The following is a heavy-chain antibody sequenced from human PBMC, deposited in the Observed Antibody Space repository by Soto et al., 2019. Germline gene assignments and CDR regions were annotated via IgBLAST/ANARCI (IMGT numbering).Heavy chain of an antibody. V-gene: IGHV1-69*02. CDR1: GGTFSSYT. CDR2: IIPILGIA. Sequence: SVKVSCKASGGTFSSYTISWLRQAPGQGLEWMGRIIPILGIANYAQKFQGRVTITADKSTSTAYMELSSLRSEDTAVYYCASVISTMVRGVTPYYYYYMDVWGKGTTVTVSS. D-gene: IGHD3-10*01. J-gene: IGHJ6*03. CDR3: ASVISTMVRGVTPYYYYYMDV.